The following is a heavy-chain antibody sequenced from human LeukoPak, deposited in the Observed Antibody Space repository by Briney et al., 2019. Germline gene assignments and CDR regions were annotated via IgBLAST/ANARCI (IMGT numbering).Heavy chain of an antibody. Sequence: ASVKVSCKASGYTFTSYGISWVRQAPGQGLEWMGWISAYNGNTNYAQKLQGRVTMTTGTSTSTAYMELRSLRSDDTAVYYCARDPPRGQWLVPNFDYWGQGTLVTVPS. J-gene: IGHJ4*02. CDR2: ISAYNGNT. CDR1: GYTFTSYG. D-gene: IGHD6-19*01. V-gene: IGHV1-18*01. CDR3: ARDPPRGQWLVPNFDY.